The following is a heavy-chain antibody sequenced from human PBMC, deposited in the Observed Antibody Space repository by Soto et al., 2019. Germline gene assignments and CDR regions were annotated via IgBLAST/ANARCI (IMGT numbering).Heavy chain of an antibody. CDR1: GYSISSGYY. CDR2: VFHSGNT. CDR3: ASLGYCSGTGCFFFDY. J-gene: IGHJ4*02. D-gene: IGHD2-2*01. V-gene: IGHV4-38-2*01. Sequence: SETRSLTCAVSGYSISSGYYWGWIRQAPGKGMEWIASVFHSGNTYYNPSLRSRVTISVGTSKNQFSLKVTSVTAADTAVYYCASLGYCSGTGCFFFDYWGQGILVTVSS.